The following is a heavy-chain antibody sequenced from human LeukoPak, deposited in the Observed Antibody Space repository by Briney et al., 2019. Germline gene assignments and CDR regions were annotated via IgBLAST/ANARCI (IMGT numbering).Heavy chain of an antibody. J-gene: IGHJ4*02. CDR3: ARHLSGVTGYTYGRGIDY. D-gene: IGHD5-18*01. CDR2: ISSSSSTI. V-gene: IGHV3-48*04. CDR1: GFTFSSYG. Sequence: GGSLRLSCAASGFTFSSYGMTWVRQAPGKGLEWVSYISSSSSTIYYADSVKGRFTISRDNAKTSLYLQMISLRAEDTAVYYCARHLSGVTGYTYGRGIDYWGQGTLVTVSS.